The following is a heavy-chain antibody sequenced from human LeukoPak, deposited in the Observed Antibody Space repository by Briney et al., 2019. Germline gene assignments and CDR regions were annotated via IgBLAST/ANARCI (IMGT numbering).Heavy chain of an antibody. CDR2: IIPIFGTA. CDR1: GGTFSSYA. V-gene: IGHV1-69*06. Sequence: SVKVSCKASGGTFSSYAISWVRQAPGQGLEWMGGIIPIFGTANYAQKFQGRGTITADKSTSTAYMELSSLRSEDTAVYYCARERVLGEVWFDPWGQGTLVTVSS. J-gene: IGHJ5*02. CDR3: ARERVLGEVWFDP. D-gene: IGHD4/OR15-4a*01.